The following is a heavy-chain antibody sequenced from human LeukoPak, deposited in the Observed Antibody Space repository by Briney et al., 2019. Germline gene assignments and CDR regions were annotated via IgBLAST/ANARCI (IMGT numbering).Heavy chain of an antibody. J-gene: IGHJ4*02. Sequence: GGSLRLSCAVSGFTFSGFWMSWSRQAPGKGLEWVASINSDGSEGYYADVVKGRFTISRDNAKNSLYLQINSLRAEDTAVYYCARGARKLRPFDYWGQGTLVTVSS. CDR1: GFTFSGFW. CDR3: ARGARKLRPFDY. V-gene: IGHV3-7*03. D-gene: IGHD6-6*01. CDR2: INSDGSEG.